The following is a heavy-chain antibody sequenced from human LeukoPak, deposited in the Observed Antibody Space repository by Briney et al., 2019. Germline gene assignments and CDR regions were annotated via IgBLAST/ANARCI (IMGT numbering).Heavy chain of an antibody. CDR1: GYSFTSYW. D-gene: IGHD6-19*01. Sequence: GESLKISCKGSGYSFTSYWIGWVRQMPGKGLEWMGIIYPGDSDTRYSPSFQGQVTISAGKSISTAYLQWSSLKASDTAMYYCARHPRTAYSSGWSNWFDPWGQGTLVTVSS. CDR2: IYPGDSDT. J-gene: IGHJ5*02. CDR3: ARHPRTAYSSGWSNWFDP. V-gene: IGHV5-51*01.